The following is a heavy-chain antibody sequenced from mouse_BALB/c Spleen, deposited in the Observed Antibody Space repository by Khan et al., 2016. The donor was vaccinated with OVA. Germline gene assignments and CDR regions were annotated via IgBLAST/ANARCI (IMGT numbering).Heavy chain of an antibody. J-gene: IGHJ1*01. CDR3: ASGYGYGWYFDV. CDR1: GYTLTTAG. D-gene: IGHD2-2*01. V-gene: IGHV9-4*02. CDR2: INTHSGVP. Sequence: LVESGPELKKPGETVRISCKASGYTLTTAGMQWVQKMPGKGLKWIGWINTHSGVPKYAEDFKGRFAFSLETSASTAYLQITNLKNEDTATYFCASGYGYGWYFDVWGAGTTVTVSS.